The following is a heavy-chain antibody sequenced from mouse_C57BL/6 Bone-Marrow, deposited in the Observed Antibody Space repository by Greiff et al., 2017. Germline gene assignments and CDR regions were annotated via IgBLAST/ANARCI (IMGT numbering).Heavy chain of an antibody. Sequence: VQLKESGPGLVKPSQSLSLTCSVTGYSITSGYYWNWIRQFPGNKLEWMGYISYDGSNNYNPSLKNRISITRDTSKNQFFLKLNSVTTEDTATYYCATNWDLSWFAYWGQGTLVTVSA. D-gene: IGHD4-1*01. CDR2: ISYDGSN. J-gene: IGHJ3*01. CDR1: GYSITSGYY. CDR3: ATNWDLSWFAY. V-gene: IGHV3-6*01.